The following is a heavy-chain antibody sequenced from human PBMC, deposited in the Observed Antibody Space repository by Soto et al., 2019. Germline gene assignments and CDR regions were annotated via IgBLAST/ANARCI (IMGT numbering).Heavy chain of an antibody. CDR1: GYTFPSYD. Sequence: QVQLVQSGAEVKKPGASVKVSCKASGYTFPSYDINWVRQATGQGLEGMGWMNPNSGNTGYAQNFQGRVNMPRNTSISTADMDLTGQRSADTAVYYCAREQRLRGCDPWGQGTLVTVSS. J-gene: IGHJ5*02. CDR3: AREQRLRGCDP. V-gene: IGHV1-8*01. D-gene: IGHD6-25*01. CDR2: MNPNSGNT.